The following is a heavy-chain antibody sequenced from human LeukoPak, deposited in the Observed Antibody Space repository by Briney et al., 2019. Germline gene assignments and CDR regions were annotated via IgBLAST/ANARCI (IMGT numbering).Heavy chain of an antibody. J-gene: IGHJ4*02. CDR1: GFTFSSYG. D-gene: IGHD1-1*01. CDR2: IWYDGSNK. V-gene: IGHV3-33*01. CDR3: ARGTEVGDYLDY. Sequence: GGSLRLSRAASGFTFSSYGMHWVRQAPGKGLEWVAVIWYDGSNKYYADSVKGRFTISRDNSKNTLYLQMNSLRAEDTAVYYCARGTEVGDYLDYWGQGTLVTVSS.